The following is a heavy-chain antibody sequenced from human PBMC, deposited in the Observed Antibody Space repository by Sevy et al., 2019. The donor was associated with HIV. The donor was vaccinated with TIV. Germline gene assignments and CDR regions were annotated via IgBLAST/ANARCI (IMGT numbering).Heavy chain of an antibody. V-gene: IGHV3-53*01. D-gene: IGHD2-15*01. J-gene: IGHJ5*02. Sequence: GSLRLSCAASGFSISNNYTAWVRQAPGKGLEWVSVMYSGGSPYYADSVKGRFALSRDMSKNTVYLQMNSLRAEDTAVHYCARGYCGGGSCTAFDPWGQGTLVTVSS. CDR2: MYSGGSP. CDR1: GFSISNNY. CDR3: ARGYCGGGSCTAFDP.